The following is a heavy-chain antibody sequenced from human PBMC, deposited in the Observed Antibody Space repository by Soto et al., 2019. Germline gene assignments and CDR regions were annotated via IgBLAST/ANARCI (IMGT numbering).Heavy chain of an antibody. D-gene: IGHD3-22*01. J-gene: IGHJ4*02. Sequence: SETLSLTCTVSGGSVSSGSYYWSWIRQPPGKGLEWIGYIYYSGSTNYNPSLKSRVTISVDTSKNQFSLKLSSVTAADTAVYYCARESHYYDSSGYYQYVDYWGQGTLVTVSS. CDR1: GGSVSSGSYY. CDR3: ARESHYYDSSGYYQYVDY. CDR2: IYYSGST. V-gene: IGHV4-61*01.